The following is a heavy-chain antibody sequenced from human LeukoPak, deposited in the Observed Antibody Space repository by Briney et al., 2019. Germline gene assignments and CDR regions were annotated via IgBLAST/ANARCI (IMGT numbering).Heavy chain of an antibody. CDR1: GYSFTSYW. CDR3: ARDYYDSSGSYPGSKWFDP. CDR2: IYPGDSDT. V-gene: IGHV5-51*01. D-gene: IGHD3-22*01. Sequence: GESLKISCKGSGYSFTSYWIGWVRQMPGKGLEWMGIIYPGDSDTRYSPSFQGQVTISADKSISTAYLQWRSLKASDTAMYYCARDYYDSSGSYPGSKWFDPWGQGTLVTVSS. J-gene: IGHJ5*02.